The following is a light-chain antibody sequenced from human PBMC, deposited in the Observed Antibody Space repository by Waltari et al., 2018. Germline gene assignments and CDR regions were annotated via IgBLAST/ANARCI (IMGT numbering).Light chain of an antibody. CDR1: SSNIGAGYD. V-gene: IGLV1-40*01. CDR3: QSYDSSLSGWV. J-gene: IGLJ3*02. Sequence: QSVLTQPPSVSGAPGQRVTISCPGSSSNIGAGYDVPRYQQLPGTAPKLLIYGNSNRPSGVPDRFSGSKSGTSASLAITGLQAEDEADYYCQSYDSSLSGWVFGGGTKLTVL. CDR2: GNS.